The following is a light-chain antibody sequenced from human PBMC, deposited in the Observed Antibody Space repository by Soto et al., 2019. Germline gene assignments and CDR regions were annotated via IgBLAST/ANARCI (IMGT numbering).Light chain of an antibody. J-gene: IGLJ1*01. CDR2: EVS. Sequence: VLTQPASVSGSPGQSTTISCTGSSSDVGAYNYVSWFQQHPGKAPKLMIYEVSNRPSGVSNRFSGSKSGNTASLTISGLQAEDEADYYCSSYTSSTTYTYVFGTGTKVTVL. V-gene: IGLV2-14*01. CDR3: SSYTSSTTYTYV. CDR1: SSDVGAYNY.